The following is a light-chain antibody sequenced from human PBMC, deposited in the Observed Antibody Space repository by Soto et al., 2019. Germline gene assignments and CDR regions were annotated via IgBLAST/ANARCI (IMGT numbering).Light chain of an antibody. CDR2: DAS. J-gene: IGKJ5*01. Sequence: EIVLTQSASTLSWSPGERATLSCWASQSVSNFLAWYQQKPGQAPRLLIYDASNRATGIPARFSGSGSGTDFTLTIRSLEPEDFAIYYCQQRTNWPLTTFGHGTRLEIK. CDR1: QSVSNF. V-gene: IGKV3-11*01. CDR3: QQRTNWPLTT.